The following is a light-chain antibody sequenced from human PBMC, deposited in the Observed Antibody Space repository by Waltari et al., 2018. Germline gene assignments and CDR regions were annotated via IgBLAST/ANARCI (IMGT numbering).Light chain of an antibody. V-gene: IGKV1-39*01. Sequence: DIQMTQSPSSLSASLGVRVTITCRASQSISRYLNWFQQKPGKAPNLLIYTASSLETGVPSRFSGSGSGTDFTLTITSLQPEDFATYYCQQSYITPLTFGGGTKVEI. CDR2: TAS. CDR1: QSISRY. J-gene: IGKJ4*01. CDR3: QQSYITPLT.